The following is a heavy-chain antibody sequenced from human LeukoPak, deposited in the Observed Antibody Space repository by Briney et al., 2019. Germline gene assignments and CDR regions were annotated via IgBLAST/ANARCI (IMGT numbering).Heavy chain of an antibody. V-gene: IGHV4-59*08. CDR2: IYYSGST. D-gene: IGHD5-18*01. J-gene: IGHJ5*02. CDR3: AGQGDAAWINWLDP. CDR1: GGSISSYY. Sequence: SETLSLTCTVSGGSISSYYWSWIRQPPGKGLEWIGYIYYSGSTNYNPSLKSRVTISVDTSKNQFSLKLSSVTAADTAVYYCAGQGDAAWINWLDPWGQGTLVTVSS.